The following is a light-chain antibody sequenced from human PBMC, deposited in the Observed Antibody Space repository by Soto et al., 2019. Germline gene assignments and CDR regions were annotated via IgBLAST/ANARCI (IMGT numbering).Light chain of an antibody. V-gene: IGKV1-39*01. J-gene: IGKJ4*01. CDR3: QQSYSTPLT. CDR1: QSISSY. CDR2: AAS. Sequence: DIQMTQSPSSLSASLVDSVTITSRGSQSISSYLNRYQQKPGTDPKLLLYAASSLQSGATSRFSCSGTGTDFALNISRQQREDFATYYCQQSYSTPLTFGGGTNVEIK.